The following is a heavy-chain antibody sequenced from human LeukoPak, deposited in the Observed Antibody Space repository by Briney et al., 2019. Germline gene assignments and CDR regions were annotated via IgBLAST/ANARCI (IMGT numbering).Heavy chain of an antibody. D-gene: IGHD3-10*01. CDR1: GFTFDDYA. J-gene: IGHJ4*02. Sequence: PGGSVRLSCAASGFTFDDYAMHWVRQAPGKGLEWVSVISWNSGDMDYADSVKGRFTISRDNAMKSLYLQVNNLRADDTAVYDCXXXXXXXYYGSGSYHPIDHWGQGILVIVSS. CDR2: ISWNSGDM. V-gene: IGHV3-9*01. CDR3: XXXXXXXYYGSGSYHPIDH.